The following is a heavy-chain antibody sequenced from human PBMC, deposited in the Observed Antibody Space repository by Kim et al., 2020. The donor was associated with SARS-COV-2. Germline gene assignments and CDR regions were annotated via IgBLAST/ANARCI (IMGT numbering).Heavy chain of an antibody. CDR2: ST. CDR3: ARDAGSKFDP. J-gene: IGHJ5*02. V-gene: IGHV1-46*01. Sequence: STDYAQKFQGRVTMTRDTSTSTVYMELSSLRSEDTAVYYCARDAGSKFDPWGQGTLVTVSS.